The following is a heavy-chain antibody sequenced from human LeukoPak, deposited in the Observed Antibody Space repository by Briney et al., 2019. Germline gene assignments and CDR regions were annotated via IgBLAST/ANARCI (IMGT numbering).Heavy chain of an antibody. CDR2: ISAYNGNT. CDR3: ARDSAMTTGYRFDV. V-gene: IGHV1-18*01. CDR1: DYAFNTYG. D-gene: IGHD6-13*01. Sequence: AASVKVSCKASDYAFNTYGVSWVRQAPGQCLEWMGWISAYNGNTKWAPKFQGRLTMTTDTSSSTAYLELRSLRSDDTAVYYCARDSAMTTGYRFDVWGQGTLVTVSS. J-gene: IGHJ4*02.